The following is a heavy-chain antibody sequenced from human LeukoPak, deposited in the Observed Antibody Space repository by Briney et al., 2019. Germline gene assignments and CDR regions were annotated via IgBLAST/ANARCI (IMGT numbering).Heavy chain of an antibody. Sequence: KPSETLSLTRSVSGVSISDYHWIWIRQPPAKGLEWMGYFSYSGSTRYNPSLKSRVTMSVDTSKNQFSLRLISVAAADTAVYYCARMYSGTSYYFDFWGQGTLVTVSS. CDR2: FSYSGST. J-gene: IGHJ4*02. V-gene: IGHV4-59*01. D-gene: IGHD1-26*01. CDR1: GVSISDYH. CDR3: ARMYSGTSYYFDF.